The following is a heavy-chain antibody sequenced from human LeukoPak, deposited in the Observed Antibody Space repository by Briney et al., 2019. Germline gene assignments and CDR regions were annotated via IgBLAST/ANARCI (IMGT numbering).Heavy chain of an antibody. J-gene: IGHJ5*02. CDR2: IYTRGST. V-gene: IGHV4-4*07. CDR3: ARDLGSRSYPNWFDP. CDR1: GGSISSYY. D-gene: IGHD3-10*01. Sequence: SETLSLTCTVSGGSISSYYWSWIRQPAGKGLEWIGRIYTRGSTNYNPSLKSRVTMSVDTSKNQFSLKLSSVTAADTAVDYCARDLGSRSYPNWFDPWGQGTLVTVSS.